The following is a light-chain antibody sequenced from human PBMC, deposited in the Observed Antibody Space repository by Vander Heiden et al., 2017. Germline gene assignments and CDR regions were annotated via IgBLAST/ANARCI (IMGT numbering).Light chain of an antibody. CDR3: QQYGSSPRT. J-gene: IGKJ2*01. CDR1: QSVSSNY. Sequence: EIVLTQSPGTLYLSPGERTTLSCRASQSVSSNYLAWYQQKPGQAPRLLIYGASSRATGIPDRFSGSGSGTDFTLTISRLDPEDFAVYYCQQYGSSPRTFGRGTKLEIK. V-gene: IGKV3-20*01. CDR2: GAS.